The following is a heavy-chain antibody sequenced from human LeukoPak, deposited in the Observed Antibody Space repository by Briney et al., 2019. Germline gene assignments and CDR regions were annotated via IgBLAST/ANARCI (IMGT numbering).Heavy chain of an antibody. CDR3: ASLSRDYDSSGSRYDY. J-gene: IGHJ4*02. CDR1: GGTFSSYA. V-gene: IGHV1-69*13. Sequence: SVKVSCKASGGTFSSYAISWVRQAPGQGLEWMGGIIPIFGTANYAQKFQGRVTITADESTSTAYMELSSLRSEDTAVYYCASLSRDYDSSGSRYDYWGQGTLVTVSS. CDR2: IIPIFGTA. D-gene: IGHD3-22*01.